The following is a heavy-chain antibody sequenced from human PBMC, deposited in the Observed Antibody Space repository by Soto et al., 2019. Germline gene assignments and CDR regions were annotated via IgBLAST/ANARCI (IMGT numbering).Heavy chain of an antibody. Sequence: HPGGSLSLSCVGSGFIFSNNGMHWVRQTPGKGLEWVAFMSYDGSDTFYADSVKGRFTISRDNSKNTLFLHMSNLRAEDTAMYYCTIVRVADSALDHWGQGTLVTVSS. CDR1: GFIFSNNG. CDR2: MSYDGSDT. J-gene: IGHJ4*02. D-gene: IGHD3-10*02. V-gene: IGHV3-30*02. CDR3: TIVRVADSALDH.